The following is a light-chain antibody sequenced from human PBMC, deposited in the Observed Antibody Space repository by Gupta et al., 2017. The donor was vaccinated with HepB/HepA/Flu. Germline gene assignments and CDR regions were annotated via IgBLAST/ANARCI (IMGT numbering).Light chain of an antibody. V-gene: IGKV3-11*01. J-gene: IGKJ2*01. CDR1: QSVRSY. CDR3: QQRSHWPMYT. CDR2: DAS. Sequence: DIVLTQSPSTLSLSPGERATLPCRASQSVRSYLAWYQQKPGQAPRLLIYDASNRATGIPARFSGSGYGTDFTLTISSREPEDFAVYYCQQRSHWPMYTFGQGTKLEIK.